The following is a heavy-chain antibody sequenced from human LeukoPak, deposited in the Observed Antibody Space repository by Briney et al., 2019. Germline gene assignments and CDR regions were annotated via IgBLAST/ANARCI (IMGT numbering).Heavy chain of an antibody. CDR1: GFTFSSYG. J-gene: IGHJ6*02. CDR3: VKDGGYDFWSGYYTGYYYGMDV. Sequence: GGSLRLSCAASGFTFSSYGMHWVRQAPGKGLEWVAVISYDGSNKYYADSVKGRFTISRDNSKNTLYLQMNSLRAEDTAVYYCVKDGGYDFWSGYYTGYYYGMDVWGQGTTVTVSS. CDR2: ISYDGSNK. D-gene: IGHD3-3*01. V-gene: IGHV3-30*18.